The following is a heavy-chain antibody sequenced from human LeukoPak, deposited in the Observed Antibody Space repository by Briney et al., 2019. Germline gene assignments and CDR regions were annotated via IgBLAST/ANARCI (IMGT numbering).Heavy chain of an antibody. D-gene: IGHD3-22*01. CDR1: GYTFTGYY. V-gene: IGHV1-2*02. Sequence: ASVKVSRKASGYTFTGYYMHWVRQAPGQGLEWMGWINPNSGGTNYAQKFQGRVTMTRDTSISTAYMELSRLRSDDTAVYYCARDRIKPTHSSSGRQYDYWGQGTLVTVSS. J-gene: IGHJ4*02. CDR2: INPNSGGT. CDR3: ARDRIKPTHSSSGRQYDY.